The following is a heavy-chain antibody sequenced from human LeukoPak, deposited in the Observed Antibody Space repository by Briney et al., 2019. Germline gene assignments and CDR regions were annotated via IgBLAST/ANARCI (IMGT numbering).Heavy chain of an antibody. D-gene: IGHD3-22*01. CDR3: ARHTGSGYYDY. V-gene: IGHV4-59*08. J-gene: IGHJ4*02. CDR1: GGSISSYY. CDR2: IYYSGST. Sequence: PSETLSLTCTVSGGSISSYYWIWIRQPPGKGLEWIGYIYYSGSTDYNPSLKSRVTISVDTSKNQFSLKLTSVTAADTAVYYCARHTGSGYYDYWGQGTLVTVSS.